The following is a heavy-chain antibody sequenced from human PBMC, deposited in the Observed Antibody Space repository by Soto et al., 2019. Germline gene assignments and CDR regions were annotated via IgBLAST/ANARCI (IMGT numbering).Heavy chain of an antibody. V-gene: IGHV4-34*01. CDR1: GGTFSGYF. CDR3: ARDFRYFPY. D-gene: IGHD3-10*01. J-gene: IGHJ4*02. Sequence: SETLSLTCAVYGGTFSGYFWSWVRQPPGKGLEWIGEIEHNGNNNINPSLKSRVTMSVDTSKNQISLTLTSVTAADTAVYYCARDFRYFPYWGQGTLVTVS. CDR2: IEHNGNN.